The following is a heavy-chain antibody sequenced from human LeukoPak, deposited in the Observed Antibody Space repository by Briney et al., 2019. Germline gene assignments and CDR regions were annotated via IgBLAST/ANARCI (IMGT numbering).Heavy chain of an antibody. Sequence: PGGSLRLSCAASGFTVSSDYMNWVRQAPGKGLEWVSVIYSGGLTYYADSVKGRFTISRDTSKNTLYLQMNSLRVEDTAVYYCARDRGSGSSRYHSWFDPWGQGTLVTVSS. CDR1: GFTVSSDY. CDR2: IYSGGLT. V-gene: IGHV3-66*01. D-gene: IGHD6-13*01. CDR3: ARDRGSGSSRYHSWFDP. J-gene: IGHJ5*02.